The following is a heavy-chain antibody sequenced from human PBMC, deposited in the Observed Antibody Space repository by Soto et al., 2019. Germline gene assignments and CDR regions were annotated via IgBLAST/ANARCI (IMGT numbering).Heavy chain of an antibody. CDR3: ARHHDS. J-gene: IGHJ4*02. CDR2: IDYSGST. CDR1: GVSISSYY. Sequence: QVQLQESGPGLVKPSETLSLTCTVSGVSISSYYWSWIRQPPGKGLEWIGYIDYSGSTNYNPSLKSRVTISVDPSKNQFSLKLSSVTAADTAVYYCARHHDSWGQGTLVTVSS. V-gene: IGHV4-59*08.